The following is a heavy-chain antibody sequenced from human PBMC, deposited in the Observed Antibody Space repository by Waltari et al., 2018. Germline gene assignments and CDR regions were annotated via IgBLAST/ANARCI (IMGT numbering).Heavy chain of an antibody. J-gene: IGHJ4*02. CDR2: ISGGGYPI. Sequence: EVQLVESGGGLVQPGGSLRLSCAASGFSFVSFGMNWFRQAPGKGLEWVAHISGGGYPIYYADSVKGRFTISRDNAKNSLFLQMNGLRAEDTAVYYCAPMGASRLTWTDWGQGTLVTVSS. V-gene: IGHV3-48*01. CDR1: GFSFVSFG. CDR3: APMGASRLTWTD. D-gene: IGHD1-26*01.